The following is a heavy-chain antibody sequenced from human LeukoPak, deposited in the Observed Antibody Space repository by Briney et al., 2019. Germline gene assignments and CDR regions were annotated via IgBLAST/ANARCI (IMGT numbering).Heavy chain of an antibody. J-gene: IGHJ5*02. Sequence: ASVKVSCKASGYTFTSYGISWVRQAPGQGLEWMGWISAYNGNTNYAQKLQGRVTMTTDTSTSTAYMELGSLRSDDTAVYYCARDRLVVAAAGTGWFDPWGQGTLVTVSS. V-gene: IGHV1-18*01. CDR2: ISAYNGNT. CDR3: ARDRLVVAAAGTGWFDP. CDR1: GYTFTSYG. D-gene: IGHD6-13*01.